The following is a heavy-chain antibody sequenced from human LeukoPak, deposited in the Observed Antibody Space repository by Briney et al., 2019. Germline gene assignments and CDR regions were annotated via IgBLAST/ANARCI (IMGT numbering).Heavy chain of an antibody. D-gene: IGHD3-22*01. V-gene: IGHV4-34*01. Sequence: SETLSLTCAVYGGSFSGYYWSWIRQPPGKGLEWIGEINHSGSTNYNPSLKSRVTISVDTSKNQFSLKLSSVTAADTAVYYCARGRYYYDSSGRTHYFDYWGQGTLVTVSS. CDR2: INHSGST. CDR1: GGSFSGYY. J-gene: IGHJ4*02. CDR3: ARGRYYYDSSGRTHYFDY.